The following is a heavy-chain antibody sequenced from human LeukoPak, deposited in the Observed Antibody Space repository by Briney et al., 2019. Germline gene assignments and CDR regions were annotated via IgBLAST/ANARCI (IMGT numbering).Heavy chain of an antibody. V-gene: IGHV4-39*07. CDR2: IYYSGST. Sequence: PSETLSLTCTVSGGSISSSSYYWGWIRQPPGKGLEWIGSIYYSGSTYYNPSLKSRVTISVDTSKNQFSLKLSSVTAADTAVYYCARRYTRRVAFDIWGQGTMVTVSS. J-gene: IGHJ3*02. CDR1: GGSISSSSYY. CDR3: ARRYTRRVAFDI. D-gene: IGHD3-9*01.